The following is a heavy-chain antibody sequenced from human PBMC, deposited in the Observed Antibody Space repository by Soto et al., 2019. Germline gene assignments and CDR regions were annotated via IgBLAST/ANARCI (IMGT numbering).Heavy chain of an antibody. J-gene: IGHJ4*02. D-gene: IGHD3-22*01. CDR1: GYTFTGYY. Sequence: ASVKVSCKAFGYTFTGYYMHWVRQAPGQGLEWMGWINPNSGGTNYAQKFQGRVTMTRDTSISTAYMELSRLRSDDTAVYYCARDPAYYYDSSGYSYFDYWGQGTLVTVSS. CDR3: ARDPAYYYDSSGYSYFDY. CDR2: INPNSGGT. V-gene: IGHV1-2*02.